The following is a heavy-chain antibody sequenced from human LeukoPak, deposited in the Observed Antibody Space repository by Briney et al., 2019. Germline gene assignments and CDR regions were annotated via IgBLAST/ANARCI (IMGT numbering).Heavy chain of an antibody. J-gene: IGHJ4*02. CDR2: IYYSGST. CDR3: ARALYGSGSYYYDY. V-gene: IGHV4-59*01. CDR1: GGSINTYY. D-gene: IGHD3-10*01. Sequence: SETLSLTCTVSGGSINTYYGSWIRQPPGKGLEWIGYIYYSGSTKYNPSLERRISISVDTSKNQFSLRLSSVTAADRAVYYCARALYGSGSYYYDYWGQRTLVTVSS.